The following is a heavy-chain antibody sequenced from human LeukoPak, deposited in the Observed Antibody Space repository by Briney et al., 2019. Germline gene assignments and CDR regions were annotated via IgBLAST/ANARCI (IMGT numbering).Heavy chain of an antibody. J-gene: IGHJ4*02. D-gene: IGHD3-3*01. Sequence: SETLSLTCDVSGGSVXSXXXXTXXXXPPXXGXEXIGEVHLDGRTNYNPSLKSRLIMSVDLPENHISLKLTSVTAADTAVYYCAREGGFYRPLDYSGQGTLVTVSS. V-gene: IGHV4-4*02. CDR3: AREGGFYRPLDY. CDR2: VHLDGRT. CDR1: GGSVXSXXX.